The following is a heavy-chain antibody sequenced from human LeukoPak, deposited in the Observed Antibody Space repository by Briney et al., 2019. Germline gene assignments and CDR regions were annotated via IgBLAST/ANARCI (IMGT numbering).Heavy chain of an antibody. V-gene: IGHV3-23*01. CDR3: AKWKYSNSGIDDY. Sequence: GVSLRLSCAASGFTFSSYAMSWVRQVPGKGLEWVSAISGSGDNTYYADSVKGRFTISRDNSKNMLYLQMNSLRAEDTAVYYCAKWKYSNSGIDDYWGQGTLVTVSS. D-gene: IGHD6-6*01. CDR1: GFTFSSYA. J-gene: IGHJ4*02. CDR2: ISGSGDNT.